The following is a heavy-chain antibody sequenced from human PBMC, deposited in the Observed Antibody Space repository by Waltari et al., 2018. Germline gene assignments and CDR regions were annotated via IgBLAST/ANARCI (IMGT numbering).Heavy chain of an antibody. J-gene: IGHJ4*02. V-gene: IGHV4-61*02. CDR2: IYTSGST. Sequence: QVQLQESGPGLVKPSQTLSLTCTVSGGSISSGSYYWSWIRQPAGKGLEWIGRIYTSGSTNYTPSLKSRVTISVDTSKNQFSLKLSSVTAADTAVYYCARVKADNWNYLAFDYWGQGTLVTVSS. CDR3: ARVKADNWNYLAFDY. CDR1: GGSISSGSYY. D-gene: IGHD1-7*01.